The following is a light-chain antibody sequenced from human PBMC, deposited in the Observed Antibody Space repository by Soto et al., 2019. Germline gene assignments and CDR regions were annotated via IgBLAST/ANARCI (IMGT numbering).Light chain of an antibody. CDR2: AAS. CDR3: QQLNSFLT. J-gene: IGKJ4*01. Sequence: DIQLTQSPSLLSASVGDTVTITCRASQGIAYYLAWYRQKPGKAPQLLIYAASTLQSGVPSRFSGSGAGTEFTLTITRLQPEDFATYYCQQLNSFLTFGGGTKVEI. V-gene: IGKV1-9*01. CDR1: QGIAYY.